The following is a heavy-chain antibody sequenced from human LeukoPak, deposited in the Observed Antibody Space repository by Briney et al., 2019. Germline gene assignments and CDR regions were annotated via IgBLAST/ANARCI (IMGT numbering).Heavy chain of an antibody. CDR2: ISYDGSNK. CDR1: GFTFSSYG. Sequence: GGALRLSCAASGFTFSSYGMHWVRQAPGKGLEGVAVISYDGSNKYYAESVKGRFTIQRDNSKNKLYLQMNSLRAEATAVYYCARRNQVSTIYYFDYWGQGTLVTVSS. D-gene: IGHD5/OR15-5a*01. V-gene: IGHV3-30*03. CDR3: ARRNQVSTIYYFDY. J-gene: IGHJ4*02.